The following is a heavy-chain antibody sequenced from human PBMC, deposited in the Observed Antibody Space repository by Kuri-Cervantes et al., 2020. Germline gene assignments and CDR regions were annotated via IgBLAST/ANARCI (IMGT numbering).Heavy chain of an antibody. V-gene: IGHV3-13*01. D-gene: IGHD4-17*01. J-gene: IGHJ4*02. CDR3: ARHNDYGDYGGLGYFDY. CDR2: IGTAGDT. CDR1: GFTFSDND. Sequence: GGPLRLSCAASGFTFSDNDMHWVRQGTGKGLEWVSTIGTAGDTYYPGSVKGRFTISRDNAENSLYLQMNSLRAEDTAVYYCARHNDYGDYGGLGYFDYWGQGTLVTVSS.